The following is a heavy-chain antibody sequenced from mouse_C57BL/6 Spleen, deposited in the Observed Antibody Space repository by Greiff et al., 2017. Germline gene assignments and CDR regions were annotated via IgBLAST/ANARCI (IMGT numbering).Heavy chain of an antibody. D-gene: IGHD1-1*01. CDR2: IDPSDSYT. Sequence: QVQLQPPGAELVMPGASVKLSCKASGYTFTSYWMHWVKQRPGQGLEWIGEIDPSDSYTNYNQKFKGKSTLTVDKSSSTAYMQLSSLTSEDSAVYYCARFPYYCGSSSRYFDVWGTGTTVTVSS. V-gene: IGHV1-69*01. CDR1: GYTFTSYW. J-gene: IGHJ1*03. CDR3: ARFPYYCGSSSRYFDV.